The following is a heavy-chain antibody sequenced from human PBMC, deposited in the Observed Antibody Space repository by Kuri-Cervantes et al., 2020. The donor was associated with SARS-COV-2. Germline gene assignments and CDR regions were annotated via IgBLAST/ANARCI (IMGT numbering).Heavy chain of an antibody. CDR2: ISSSSNYI. CDR3: AKDKGFGELFFDY. Sequence: GESLKISCAASGFTFSSYSMNWVRQAPGKGLEWVSFISSSSNYIYYADSLKGRFTISRDNSKNMLYLQMNSLRAEDTAVYYCAKDKGFGELFFDYWGQGTLVTVSS. J-gene: IGHJ4*02. CDR1: GFTFSSYS. V-gene: IGHV3-21*04. D-gene: IGHD3-10*01.